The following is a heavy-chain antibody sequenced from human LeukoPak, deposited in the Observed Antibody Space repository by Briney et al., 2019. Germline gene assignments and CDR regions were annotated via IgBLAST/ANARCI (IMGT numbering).Heavy chain of an antibody. V-gene: IGHV4-34*01. J-gene: IGHJ6*03. CDR1: GGSFSGYY. CDR2: INHSGST. Sequence: PSETLSLTCAVYGGSFSGYYWSWIRQPPGKGLEWIGEINHSGSTNYNPSLKSRVTISVDTSKNQFSLKLSSVTAADTAVYYCARGLNYYDSSGYYRYYYCYMDVWGKGTTVTVSS. D-gene: IGHD3-22*01. CDR3: ARGLNYYDSSGYYRYYYCYMDV.